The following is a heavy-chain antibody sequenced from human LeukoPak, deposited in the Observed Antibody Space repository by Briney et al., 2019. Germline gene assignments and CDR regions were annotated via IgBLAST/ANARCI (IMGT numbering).Heavy chain of an antibody. CDR1: GGSFSGYY. D-gene: IGHD5-18*01. J-gene: IGHJ3*02. CDR2: INHSGRT. CDR3: ARGRGYNAFDI. Sequence: SETLSLTCAVYGGSFSGYYWSWIRQPPGKGLEWIGEINHSGRTNYNPPLKSRVTISVDTSKNQFSLKLSSVTAADTAVCYCARGRGYNAFDIWGQGTMVTVSS. V-gene: IGHV4-34*01.